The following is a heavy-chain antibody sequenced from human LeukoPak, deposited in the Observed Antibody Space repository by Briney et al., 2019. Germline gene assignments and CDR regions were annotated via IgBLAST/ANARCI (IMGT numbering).Heavy chain of an antibody. D-gene: IGHD5-18*01. Sequence: ASVKVSCKASGYTFTGYYMHWVRQAPEQGLEWMGWTNPNSGGTNYAQKFQGRVTMSVDTSKNQFSLKLSSVTAADTAVYYCARENSYGIRGWWFDPWGQGTLVTVSS. V-gene: IGHV1-2*02. CDR2: TNPNSGGT. J-gene: IGHJ5*02. CDR3: ARENSYGIRGWWFDP. CDR1: GYTFTGYY.